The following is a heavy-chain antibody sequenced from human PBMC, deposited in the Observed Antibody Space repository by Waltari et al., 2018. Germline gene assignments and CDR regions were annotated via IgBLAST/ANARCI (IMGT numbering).Heavy chain of an antibody. J-gene: IGHJ4*02. Sequence: QVQLQQWGAGLLKPSETLSLTCAVYGGSFSGYYWSWIRQPPGKGLEWIGEINHSGRTTYNPSLKSRVTISVDTSKNQFSLKLSSVTAADTAVYYCARGRVTIFGVVITAFDYWGQGTLVTVSS. V-gene: IGHV4-34*01. CDR2: INHSGRT. CDR3: ARGRVTIFGVVITAFDY. CDR1: GGSFSGYY. D-gene: IGHD3-3*01.